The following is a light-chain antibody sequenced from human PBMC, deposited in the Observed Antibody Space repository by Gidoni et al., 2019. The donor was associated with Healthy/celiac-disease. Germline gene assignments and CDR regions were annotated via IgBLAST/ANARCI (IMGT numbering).Light chain of an antibody. V-gene: IGKV3-15*01. Sequence: IVLTQSPATLSVSPGERASLSCRASQSVSSNLAWYQQKPGQDPRLLIYGASTRATGIPARLSGSGSGTEFTLTISSLQSEDFAVYYCQQYNNWPPPRSTFGPGTKVDIK. CDR3: QQYNNWPPPRST. J-gene: IGKJ3*01. CDR1: QSVSSN. CDR2: GAS.